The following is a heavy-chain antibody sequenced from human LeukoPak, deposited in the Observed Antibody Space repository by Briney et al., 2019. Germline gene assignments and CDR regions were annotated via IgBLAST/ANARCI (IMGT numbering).Heavy chain of an antibody. J-gene: IGHJ4*02. D-gene: IGHD1-14*01. CDR2: ISWNGAYK. CDR1: GFTFDDFA. CDR3: VKDRGSAGITPLDS. Sequence: GGSLRLSCAASGFTFDDFAMHWVRQVPEKGLEWVSGISWNGAYKDYAGSVKGRFTISRDNAKNSVHLQMNRLTPDDTALYFCVKDRGSAGITPLDSWGQGTLVAVSS. V-gene: IGHV3-9*01.